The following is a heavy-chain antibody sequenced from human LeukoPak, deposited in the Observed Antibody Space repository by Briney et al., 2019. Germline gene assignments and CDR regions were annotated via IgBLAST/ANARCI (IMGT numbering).Heavy chain of an antibody. CDR2: ISGSGGNT. J-gene: IGHJ4*02. D-gene: IGHD5-18*01. V-gene: IGHV3-23*01. CDR1: GFTFSSYA. Sequence: PGGSLRLSCAASGFTFSSYAMSWVRQAPGKGLEWVSGISGSGGNTYYADSVKGRFTISRDNSKNTLYLQMNSLRAEDTAVYYCAKNKDAGYSYGPDLDYWGQGTLVTVSS. CDR3: AKNKDAGYSYGPDLDY.